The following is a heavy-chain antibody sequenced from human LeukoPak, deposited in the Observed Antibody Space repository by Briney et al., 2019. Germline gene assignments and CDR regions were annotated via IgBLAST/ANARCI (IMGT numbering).Heavy chain of an antibody. J-gene: IGHJ4*02. V-gene: IGHV3-23*01. CDR3: AHFRWLQLYNY. D-gene: IGHD5-12*01. CDR2: ISGSGGST. CDR1: GFTFSSYA. Sequence: GGSLRLSCAASGFTFSSYAMSWVRQAPGKGLEWVSAISGSGGSTYYADSVKGRFTISRDNSKNTLYLQMNSLRAEDTAVYYCAHFRWLQLYNYWGQGTLVTVSS.